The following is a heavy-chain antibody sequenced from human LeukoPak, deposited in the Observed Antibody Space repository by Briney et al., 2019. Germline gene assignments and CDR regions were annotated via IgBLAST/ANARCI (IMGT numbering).Heavy chain of an antibody. CDR2: ISNSGGRI. Sequence: GALRLCGAASGVTCRSYDMNWGRQAPGKGLEWISYISNSGGRIEYADSVKGRFTISRDNVKNSLYLHMNFLRVDDTAMYYCERDADGHADHWGQGSLVTVSS. CDR1: GVTCRSYD. CDR3: ERDADGHADH. D-gene: IGHD4-17*01. V-gene: IGHV3-48*04. J-gene: IGHJ4*02.